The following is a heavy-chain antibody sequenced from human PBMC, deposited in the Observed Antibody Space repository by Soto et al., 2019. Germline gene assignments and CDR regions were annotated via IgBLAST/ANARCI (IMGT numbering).Heavy chain of an antibody. D-gene: IGHD3-22*01. V-gene: IGHV3-48*01. CDR1: GFTFSSYS. Sequence: EVQLVESGGGLVQPGGSLRLSCAASGFTFSSYSMNWVRQAPGKGLEWVSYISSSSSTIYYADSVKGRFTISRDNAKNSLYLQMNSLRAEDTAVYYCASYGDSSGYKGGFDYWGQGTLVTVSS. CDR3: ASYGDSSGYKGGFDY. J-gene: IGHJ4*02. CDR2: ISSSSSTI.